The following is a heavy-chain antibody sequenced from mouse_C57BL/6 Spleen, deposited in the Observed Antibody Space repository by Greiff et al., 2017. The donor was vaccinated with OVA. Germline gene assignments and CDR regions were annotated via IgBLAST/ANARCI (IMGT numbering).Heavy chain of an antibody. CDR3: AREGFITTVVEDLYFGV. J-gene: IGHJ1*03. CDR1: GYTFTSYG. D-gene: IGHD1-1*01. Sequence: QVQLQQSGAELARPGASVKLSCKASGYTFTSYGISWVKQRTGQGLEWIGEIYPRSGNTYYNEKFKGKATLTADKSSSTAYMELRSLTSEDSAVYFCAREGFITTVVEDLYFGVGGTGTTVTVSS. V-gene: IGHV1-81*01. CDR2: IYPRSGNT.